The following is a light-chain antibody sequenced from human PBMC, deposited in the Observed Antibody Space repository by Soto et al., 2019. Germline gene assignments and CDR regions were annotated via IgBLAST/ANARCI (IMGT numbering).Light chain of an antibody. J-gene: IGKJ1*01. CDR2: DAS. CDR3: QQSYYNPT. CDR1: QSVSSY. V-gene: IGKV3-11*01. Sequence: EIVFTQSPGTLSLSPGERATLAFRASQSVSSYLAWYKQRPGQAPRLLIYDASNRATGIAARFSGSGSGTDFTLTISSLQHEDFATYYCQQSYYNPTFGQGTKVDIK.